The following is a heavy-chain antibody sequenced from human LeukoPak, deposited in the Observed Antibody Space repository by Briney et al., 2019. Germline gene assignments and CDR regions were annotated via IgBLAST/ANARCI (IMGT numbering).Heavy chain of an antibody. CDR2: IKPDGSDK. CDR1: GFTFSDYW. CDR3: ARGLRFLEWRPV. D-gene: IGHD3-3*01. Sequence: GGSLRPSCAASGFTFSDYWMSWVRQAPGKGLEWVANIKPDGSDKAYVESVKGRFTISRENTNNSLYLQMNSLRVEDTVFYYCARGLRFLEWRPVGGQGPLVIVSS. J-gene: IGHJ4*02. V-gene: IGHV3-7*03.